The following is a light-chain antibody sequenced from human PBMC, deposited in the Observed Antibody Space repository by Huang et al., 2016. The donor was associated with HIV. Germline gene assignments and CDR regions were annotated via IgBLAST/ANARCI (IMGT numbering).Light chain of an antibody. CDR2: GAS. J-gene: IGKJ2*01. CDR1: QSVSSSY. CDR3: QQYGSSPYT. Sequence: LSLSPGERATLSCRASQSVSSSYLAWYQQKPGQAPRLLIYGASSRATGIPDRFSGSGSGTDFTLTISRLEPEDFAVYYCQQYGSSPYTFGQGTKLEIK. V-gene: IGKV3-20*01.